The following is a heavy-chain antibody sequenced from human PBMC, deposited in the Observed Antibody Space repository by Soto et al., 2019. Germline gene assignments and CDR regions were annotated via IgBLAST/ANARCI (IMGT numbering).Heavy chain of an antibody. CDR1: GGSISSSSYY. CDR3: ARLSRPYSYFDY. J-gene: IGHJ4*02. D-gene: IGHD2-21*01. V-gene: IGHV4-39*01. CDR2: NYYSGST. Sequence: PSETLSLTCTVSGGSISSSSYYWGWLRHPPGKGLEWIGSNYYSGSTYYNPSLKRRVTISVDTSKNQFSLKLISVTAADTAVYYCARLSRPYSYFDYWGQGTLVTVSS.